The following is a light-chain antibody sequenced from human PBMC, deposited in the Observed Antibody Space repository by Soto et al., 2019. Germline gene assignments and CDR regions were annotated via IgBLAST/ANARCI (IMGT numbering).Light chain of an antibody. Sequence: QSALTQPASVSGSPGQSITISCTATSSDVGAFTSVSWYQQHPGKAPKLIIYDIIHRPSGVSDRFSGSKSVNTASLTISGLQPEDEATYHCSSYSRSTTLVVFGGGTKLTVL. CDR3: SSYSRSTTLVV. J-gene: IGLJ2*01. CDR2: DII. V-gene: IGLV2-14*03. CDR1: SSDVGAFTS.